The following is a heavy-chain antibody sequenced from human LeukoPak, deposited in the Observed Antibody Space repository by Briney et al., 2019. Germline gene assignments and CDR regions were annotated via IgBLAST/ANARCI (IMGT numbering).Heavy chain of an antibody. D-gene: IGHD3-10*01. V-gene: IGHV1-2*06. Sequence: ASVKVSCKASGYTFTGYYMHWVRQAPGQGLEWMGRIDPNSGGTNYAQKLQGRVTMTRDTSISTAYMELSRLRSDDTAVYYCARESLWDYYGSGSWDFDYRGQGTLVTVSS. CDR1: GYTFTGYY. CDR3: ARESLWDYYGSGSWDFDY. CDR2: IDPNSGGT. J-gene: IGHJ4*02.